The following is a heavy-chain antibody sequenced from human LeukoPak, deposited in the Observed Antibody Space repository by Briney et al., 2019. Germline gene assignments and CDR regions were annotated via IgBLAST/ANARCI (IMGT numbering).Heavy chain of an antibody. CDR2: IRMKAYGGTT. J-gene: IGHJ3*01. V-gene: IGHV3-49*02. D-gene: IGHD3-10*01. Sequence: PGGSLRLSFTASGFTFGDYLLSWIRQAPGKGLEWVSLIRMKAYGGTTEYAASVKGRFPLSRDDSKSIAYLQMDGLKTEDTAVYYGTRKASGVDAFDLWGQGTMVTVSS. CDR3: TRKASGVDAFDL. CDR1: GFTFGDYL.